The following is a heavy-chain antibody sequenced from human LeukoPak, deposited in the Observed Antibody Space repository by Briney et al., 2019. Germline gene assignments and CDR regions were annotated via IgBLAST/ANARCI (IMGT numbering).Heavy chain of an antibody. Sequence: GGSLRLSCAASGFTFSSYSMNWVRQAPGKGLEWVSSISSSSSYIYYADSVKGRFTISRDNAKNSLYLQMNSLRAGDTAVYYCASPLDYYASGSSFDYWGQGTLFTVSS. CDR2: ISSSSSYI. CDR3: ASPLDYYASGSSFDY. J-gene: IGHJ4*02. CDR1: GFTFSSYS. D-gene: IGHD3-10*01. V-gene: IGHV3-21*01.